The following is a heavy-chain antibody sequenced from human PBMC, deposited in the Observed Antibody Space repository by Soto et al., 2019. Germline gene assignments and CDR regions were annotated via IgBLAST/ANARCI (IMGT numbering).Heavy chain of an antibody. CDR3: ARTTTGGVETDPGESYYYYYMDV. CDR1: GGSISSYY. D-gene: IGHD4-17*01. CDR2: IYYSGST. V-gene: IGHV4-59*01. Sequence: QVQLQESGPGLVKPSETLSLTCTVSGGSISSYYWSWIRQPPGKGLEWIGDIYYSGSTNYNPSLKRQVTISVDTSRNQFSLKLSSVTAEDTAVYYCARTTTGGVETDPGESYYYYYMDVWGKGSTVAVCS. J-gene: IGHJ6*03.